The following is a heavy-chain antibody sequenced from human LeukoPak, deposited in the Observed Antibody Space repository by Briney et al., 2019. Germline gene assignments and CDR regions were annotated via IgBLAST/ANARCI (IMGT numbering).Heavy chain of an antibody. CDR2: IYSGGST. CDR1: GFTVSSNY. J-gene: IGHJ4*02. CDR3: ARVTGYYNPGPLDS. D-gene: IGHD3-22*01. V-gene: IGHV3-66*01. Sequence: PGGSLRLSCAVSGFTVSSNYMTWVRQAPGKGLGLVSLIYSGGSTYYADSVKGRFTISRDNSKNTLYLQMNTLGAADTAVSYCARVTGYYNPGPLDSWGQGTLVTVSS.